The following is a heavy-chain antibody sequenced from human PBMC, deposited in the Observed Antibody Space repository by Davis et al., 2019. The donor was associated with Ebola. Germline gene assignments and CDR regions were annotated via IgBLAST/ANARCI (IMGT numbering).Heavy chain of an antibody. V-gene: IGHV4-59*03. D-gene: IGHD3-10*01. Sequence: PSETLSLTCTVSGVSISRHYWSWIRQPPGKRLEWIGSIYYTGNAYYNSSLASRATISVDTSKNQFSLKLTSVTAADTAMYYCSERGSSVWGQRTLVTVSS. J-gene: IGHJ4*02. CDR2: IYYTGNA. CDR3: SERGSSV. CDR1: GVSISRHY.